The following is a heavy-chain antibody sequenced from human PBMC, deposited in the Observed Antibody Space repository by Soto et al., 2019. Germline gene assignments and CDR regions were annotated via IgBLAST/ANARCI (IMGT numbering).Heavy chain of an antibody. J-gene: IGHJ4*02. Sequence: QVQLVQSGAEVNKPGSSVKVSCKASGGTFSSYAISWVRQAPGQGLEWMGGIIPIFGTANYAQKFQGRVTITADQSTSTAYMELSSRRSEDTAVYYCARAFYDSSGYYTSFTSLDYWGQGTLVTVSS. CDR3: ARAFYDSSGYYTSFTSLDY. CDR1: GGTFSSYA. CDR2: IIPIFGTA. V-gene: IGHV1-69*01. D-gene: IGHD3-22*01.